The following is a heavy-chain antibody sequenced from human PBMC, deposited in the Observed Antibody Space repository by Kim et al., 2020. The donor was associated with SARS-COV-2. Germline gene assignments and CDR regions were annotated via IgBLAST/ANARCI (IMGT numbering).Heavy chain of an antibody. CDR2: SSSPI. J-gene: IGHJ6*02. V-gene: IGHV3-48*01. Sequence: SSSPIYYADSVKGRYTSSRDNAKNSLYLQMNSRRAEDTAVYYCASLYGMDVWGQGTTVTVSS. CDR3: ASLYGMDV.